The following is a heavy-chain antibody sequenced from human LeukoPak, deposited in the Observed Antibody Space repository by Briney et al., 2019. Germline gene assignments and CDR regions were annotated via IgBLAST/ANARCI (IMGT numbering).Heavy chain of an antibody. D-gene: IGHD4-17*01. CDR2: ISADASST. J-gene: IGHJ4*02. Sequence: GGSMRLSCADSGFTFSSYAMSWVRQAQGKGLEWVSAISADASSTYYADSVQGRFTISRYSSKNTLYLQMNSLRAEDTAVYYCARGAYGDYDYWGQGTLVTVSS. V-gene: IGHV3-23*01. CDR1: GFTFSSYA. CDR3: ARGAYGDYDY.